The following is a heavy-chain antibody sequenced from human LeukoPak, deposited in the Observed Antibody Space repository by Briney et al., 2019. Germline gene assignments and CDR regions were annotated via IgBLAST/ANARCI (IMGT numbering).Heavy chain of an antibody. CDR3: ARGGYCSGGRCYSYWFDP. V-gene: IGHV4-59*01. Sequence: SETLSLTCTVSGGSISSYYWSWIRQPPGKGLEWIGYIYYSGSTNYNPSLKSRVTISVDTSKKQFSLKLISVTAADSAVYYCARGGYCSGGRCYSYWFDPWGQGTLVTVSS. J-gene: IGHJ5*02. CDR1: GGSISSYY. D-gene: IGHD2-15*01. CDR2: IYYSGST.